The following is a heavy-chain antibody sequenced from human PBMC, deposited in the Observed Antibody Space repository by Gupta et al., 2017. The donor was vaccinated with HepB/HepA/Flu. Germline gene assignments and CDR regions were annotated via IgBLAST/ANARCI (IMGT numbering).Heavy chain of an antibody. CDR1: GFTFDDYA. V-gene: IGHV3-9*01. D-gene: IGHD3-10*01. Sequence: EVQLVESGGGLVQPGRSLRLSCAASGFTFDDYAMHWVRQAPGKGLEWVSGISWNSGSIGYADSVKGRFTISRDNAKNSLYLQMNSLRAEDTALYYCAKEDYGSGSWWFDPWGQGTLVTVSS. CDR2: ISWNSGSI. CDR3: AKEDYGSGSWWFDP. J-gene: IGHJ5*02.